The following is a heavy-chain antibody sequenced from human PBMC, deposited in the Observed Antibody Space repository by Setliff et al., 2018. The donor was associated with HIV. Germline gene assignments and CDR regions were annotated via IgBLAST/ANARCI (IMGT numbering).Heavy chain of an antibody. D-gene: IGHD1-1*01. CDR3: ASARIPTGGTSTSLDF. V-gene: IGHV3-15*07. CDR1: GFSFSDAW. CDR2: IKSKTDGETT. Sequence: SLRLSCAASGFSFSDAWMKWVRQAPGKGLEWVGRIKSKTDGETTDYAAPVKGRFTISRDDSKNTLYLQMNSLKTEDTAVYYCASARIPTGGTSTSLDFWGQGALVTVSS. J-gene: IGHJ4*02.